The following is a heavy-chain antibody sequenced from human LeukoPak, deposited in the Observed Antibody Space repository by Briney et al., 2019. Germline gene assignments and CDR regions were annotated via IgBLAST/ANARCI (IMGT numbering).Heavy chain of an antibody. D-gene: IGHD5-18*01. J-gene: IGHJ6*03. CDR1: GGSISSYY. V-gene: IGHV4-59*01. CDR2: IYYSGST. Sequence: PSETLSLTCTVSGGSISSYYWSWIRQPPGKGLEWIGYIYYSGSTNYNPSLKSRVTISVDTSKNQFSLKLSSVTAADTAVYYCARTTEGGYTYDYFYYYYMDVWGKGTTVAISS. CDR3: ARTTEGGYTYDYFYYYYMDV.